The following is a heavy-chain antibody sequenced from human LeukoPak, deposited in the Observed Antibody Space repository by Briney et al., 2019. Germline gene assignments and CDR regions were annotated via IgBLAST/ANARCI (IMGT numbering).Heavy chain of an antibody. J-gene: IGHJ5*02. CDR3: AKVLDSSGYYPSDR. CDR2: ISGTGGST. D-gene: IGHD3-22*01. CDR1: GFTLSSYA. V-gene: IGHV3-23*01. Sequence: GGSLRLSCVASGFTLSSYAMSWVRQAPGEGLEWVSTISGTGGSTYYAPSLKGRLTVSRDNSKNTLYLRLSSLRAGDTAVYYCAKVLDSSGYYPSDRWGQGTLVIVSS.